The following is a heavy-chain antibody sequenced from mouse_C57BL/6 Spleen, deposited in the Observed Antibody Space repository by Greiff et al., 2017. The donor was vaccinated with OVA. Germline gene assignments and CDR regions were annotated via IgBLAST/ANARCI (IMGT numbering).Heavy chain of an antibody. CDR3: ARKATVVPYYYAMDY. V-gene: IGHV5-17*01. Sequence: EVKVVESGGGLVKPGGSLKLSCAASGFTFSDYGMHWVRQAPEKGLEWVAYISSGSSTIYYADTVKGRFTISRDNAKNTLFLQMTSLRSEDTAMYYCARKATVVPYYYAMDYWGQGTSVTVSS. CDR2: ISSGSSTI. D-gene: IGHD1-1*01. J-gene: IGHJ4*01. CDR1: GFTFSDYG.